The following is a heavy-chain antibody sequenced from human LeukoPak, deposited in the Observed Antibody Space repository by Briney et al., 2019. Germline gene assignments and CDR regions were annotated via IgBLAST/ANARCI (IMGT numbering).Heavy chain of an antibody. CDR3: ARGPQIRSTYYDFWSGYFRYNWFDP. D-gene: IGHD3-3*01. Sequence: ASVKVSCKASGYTFTSYDINWVRQATGQGLEWMGWMNPNSGNTGYAQEFQGRVTITRNTSISTAYMELSSLRSEDTAVYYCARGPQIRSTYYDFWSGYFRYNWFDPWGQGTLVTVSS. CDR1: GYTFTSYD. CDR2: MNPNSGNT. J-gene: IGHJ5*02. V-gene: IGHV1-8*03.